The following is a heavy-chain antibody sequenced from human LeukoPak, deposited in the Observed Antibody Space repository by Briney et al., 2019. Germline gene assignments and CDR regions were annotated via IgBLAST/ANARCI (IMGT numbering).Heavy chain of an antibody. CDR2: INAGNGNT. J-gene: IGHJ4*02. Sequence: ASVKVSCKASGYTFTSYAMHWVRQAPGQRLEWMGWINAGNGNTKYSQKFQGRVTITRDTSASTAYMELSGLRSEDTAVYYCARGPYSSGPTPFDYWGQGTLVTVSS. CDR1: GYTFTSYA. D-gene: IGHD6-19*01. V-gene: IGHV1-3*01. CDR3: ARGPYSSGPTPFDY.